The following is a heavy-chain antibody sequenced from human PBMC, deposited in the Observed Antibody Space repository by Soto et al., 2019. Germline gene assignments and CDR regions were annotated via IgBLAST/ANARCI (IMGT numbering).Heavy chain of an antibody. J-gene: IGHJ4*02. CDR2: IWYDGSNK. V-gene: IGHV3-33*01. CDR3: ARDSYGVDY. CDR1: GFTFSSYG. Sequence: QVQLVESGGGGVQPGRSLSLSCAASGFTFSSYGMHWVRQAPGKGLEWVAVIWYDGSNKYYADSVKSRFTISRDNSKNTLYLQMNSLRAEDTAVYYCARDSYGVDYWGQGTLVTVSS. D-gene: IGHD1-26*01.